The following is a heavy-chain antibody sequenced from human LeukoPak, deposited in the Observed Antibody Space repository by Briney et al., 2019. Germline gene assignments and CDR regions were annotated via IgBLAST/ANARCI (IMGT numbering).Heavy chain of an antibody. V-gene: IGHV1-24*01. CDR1: GYTLTELS. CDR3: ATALAQWLAPGGDY. J-gene: IGHJ4*02. D-gene: IGHD6-19*01. CDR2: FDPEDGET. Sequence: GASVKVSCKVSGYTLTELSMHWVRQAPGKGLEWMGGFDPEDGETIYAQKFQGRVTMTEDTSTDTAYMELSSLRSEDTAVYYYATALAQWLAPGGDYWGQGTLVTVSS.